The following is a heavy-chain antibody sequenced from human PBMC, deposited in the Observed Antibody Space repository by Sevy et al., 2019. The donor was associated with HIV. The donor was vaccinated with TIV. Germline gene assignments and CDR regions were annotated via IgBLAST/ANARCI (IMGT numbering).Heavy chain of an antibody. J-gene: IGHJ6*02. D-gene: IGHD5-12*01. Sequence: SETLSLTCTVSAGSVTDYYWGWARQSPWKGLEWIGYIYHSGTTRYNPSLKSRVTISVDTSKNQFSLSLRSLTAADTATYYCVRDTTGYSLGWCPYINFYGMDVWGQGTTVTVSS. CDR2: IYHSGTT. V-gene: IGHV4-59*02. CDR1: AGSVTDYY. CDR3: VRDTTGYSLGWCPYINFYGMDV.